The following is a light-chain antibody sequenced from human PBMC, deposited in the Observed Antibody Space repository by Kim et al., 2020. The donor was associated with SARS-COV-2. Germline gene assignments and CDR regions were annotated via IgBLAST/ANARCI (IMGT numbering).Light chain of an antibody. J-gene: IGLJ2*01. Sequence: VTISCSGSSSNSGAGYPVHWYQQLPGTAPKLLIYGNSNRPSGVPDRFSGSKSGTSASLAITGLQAEDEADYYCQSYDSSLSGSVFGGGTQLTVL. V-gene: IGLV1-40*01. CDR3: QSYDSSLSGSV. CDR1: SSNSGAGYP. CDR2: GNS.